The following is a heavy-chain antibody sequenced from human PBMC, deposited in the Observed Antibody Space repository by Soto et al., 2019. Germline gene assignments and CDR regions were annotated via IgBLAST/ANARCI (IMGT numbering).Heavy chain of an antibody. CDR2: TYDSGST. V-gene: IGHV4-31*03. D-gene: IGHD1-1*01. CDR1: GGSISSGGFY. Sequence: SETLSLTCSVSGGSISSGGFYWTWIRQHPGKGLEWIGFTYDSGSTYYNASLKSRVTISGDTSKNQFSLKLSSVTSADTALYYCARGRRQLRGNFYYGIDVWSLGSTVTVFS. J-gene: IGHJ6*02. CDR3: ARGRRQLRGNFYYGIDV.